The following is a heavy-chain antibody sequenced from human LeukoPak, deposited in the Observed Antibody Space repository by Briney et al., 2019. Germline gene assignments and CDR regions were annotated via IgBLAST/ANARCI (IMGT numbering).Heavy chain of an antibody. V-gene: IGHV3-23*01. CDR1: RFTFSNYV. Sequence: GGSLRLSCAASRFTFSNYVMSWVRQAPGGGLECVSAIIGSGRSTYYADSVKGRFTISRDNSKNTLYLQMNSLRAEDTALYYCARVAGTIRIWPQPFGDGMDVWGQGTTVTVSS. J-gene: IGHJ6*02. CDR2: IIGSGRST. CDR3: ARVAGTIRIWPQPFGDGMDV. D-gene: IGHD3-16*01.